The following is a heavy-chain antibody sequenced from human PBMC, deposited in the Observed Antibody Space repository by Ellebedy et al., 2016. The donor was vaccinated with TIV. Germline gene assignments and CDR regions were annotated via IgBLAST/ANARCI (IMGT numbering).Heavy chain of an antibody. Sequence: GESLKISXEVSGFPFSNFWMAWVRQVPGKGLEWVSTMNQDGTDIYYVDSVRGRFVISRDNAKNSLYLQMNNLRGEDTALYYCVRDYGYSIDYWGQGTLVIVSS. CDR1: GFPFSNFW. CDR2: MNQDGTDI. J-gene: IGHJ4*02. CDR3: VRDYGYSIDY. D-gene: IGHD5-18*01. V-gene: IGHV3-7*01.